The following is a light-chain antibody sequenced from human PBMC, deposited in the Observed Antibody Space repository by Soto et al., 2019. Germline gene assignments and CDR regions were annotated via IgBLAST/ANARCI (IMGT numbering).Light chain of an antibody. CDR2: DAS. J-gene: IGKJ1*01. CDR1: HYISRW. CDR3: QQYNSFPWT. Sequence: DIQMTQSPSTLSASVGDRVSFTFRASHYISRWLSWYQQRPGKAPSLLITDASKLESGVPPRFNGSRSETEFTLTIRNLQPDDFATYYCQQYNSFPWTFGLGTKVDIK. V-gene: IGKV1-5*01.